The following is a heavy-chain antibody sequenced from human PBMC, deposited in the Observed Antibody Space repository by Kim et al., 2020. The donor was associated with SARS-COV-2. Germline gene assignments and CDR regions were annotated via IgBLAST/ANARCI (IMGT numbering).Heavy chain of an antibody. J-gene: IGHJ4*02. Sequence: YYNPSLKRRVTISVDTSKNQFSLKLSSVTAADTAVYYCASQVGANQGFDYWGQGTLVTVSS. V-gene: IGHV4-31*02. D-gene: IGHD1-26*01. CDR3: ASQVGANQGFDY.